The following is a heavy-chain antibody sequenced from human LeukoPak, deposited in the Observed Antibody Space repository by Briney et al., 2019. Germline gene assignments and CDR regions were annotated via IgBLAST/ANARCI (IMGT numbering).Heavy chain of an antibody. CDR2: ISYSGNT. CDR3: ARVGRGDYTWGSYSCDH. J-gene: IGHJ4*02. V-gene: IGHV4-59*01. D-gene: IGHD3-16*01. CDR1: GDSISSYH. Sequence: SETLSLTCTVSGDSISSYHWSWIRQPPGKGLEWIGYISYSGNTNYNPSLKSRVTISVDTSKNQFSLKLSSATAADTAVYYCARVGRGDYTWGSYSCDHWGQGTLVTVSS.